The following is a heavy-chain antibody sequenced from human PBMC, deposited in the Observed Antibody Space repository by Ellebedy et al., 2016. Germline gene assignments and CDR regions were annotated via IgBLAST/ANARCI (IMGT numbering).Heavy chain of an antibody. CDR2: ISGSGGST. J-gene: IGHJ4*02. Sequence: GGSLRLSXAASGFTFSSYAMSWVRQAPGKGLEWVSAISGSGGSTYYADSVKGRFTISRDNSKNTLYLQMNSLRAEDTAVYYCAKGEVGSSRLRGYFDYWGQGTLVTVSS. CDR1: GFTFSSYA. D-gene: IGHD1-26*01. V-gene: IGHV3-23*01. CDR3: AKGEVGSSRLRGYFDY.